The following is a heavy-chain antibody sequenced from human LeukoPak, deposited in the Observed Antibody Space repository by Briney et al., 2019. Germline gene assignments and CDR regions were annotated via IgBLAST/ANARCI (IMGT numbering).Heavy chain of an antibody. D-gene: IGHD2-21*01. J-gene: IGHJ4*02. CDR3: ARVGGLYCGGDCYDY. CDR2: INPSGGST. V-gene: IGHV1-46*03. Sequence: ASVKVSCKASGYTFTSYYMHWVRQAPGQGLEWMGIINPSGGSTSYAQKFQGRVTMTRDTSTSTVYMELSILRSEDTAVYYCARVGGLYCGGDCYDYWGQGTLVTVSS. CDR1: GYTFTSYY.